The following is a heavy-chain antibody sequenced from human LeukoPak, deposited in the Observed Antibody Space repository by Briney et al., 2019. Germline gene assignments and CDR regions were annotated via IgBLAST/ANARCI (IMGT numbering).Heavy chain of an antibody. V-gene: IGHV3-48*03. J-gene: IGHJ6*03. D-gene: IGHD3-10*01. Sequence: GGSLRLSCAASGFTLSSYEMNWVRQAPRKGLEWVSYISSSGSTIYYADSVKGRFTISRDNAKNSLYLQMNSLRAEDTAVYYCARAGNTMVRGVRDFFYYYYMDVWGKGTTVTISS. CDR1: GFTLSSYE. CDR2: ISSSGSTI. CDR3: ARAGNTMVRGVRDFFYYYYMDV.